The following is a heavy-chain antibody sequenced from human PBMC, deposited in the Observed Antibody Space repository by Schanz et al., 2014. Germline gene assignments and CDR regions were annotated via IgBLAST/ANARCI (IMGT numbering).Heavy chain of an antibody. CDR3: AKVRYSSGWRGDYFDE. CDR1: EFTFSTDA. V-gene: IGHV3-23*01. Sequence: EVKLLESGGGLVQPGGSLRLSCAASEFTFSTDAMSWVRQAPGKGLEWLSVISASGGDTYYADSVKGRFTISRDNSKNTLYLQMNSLRAEDTAVYYCAKVRYSSGWRGDYFDEWGQGTLVTVAS. D-gene: IGHD6-25*01. J-gene: IGHJ4*02. CDR2: ISASGGDT.